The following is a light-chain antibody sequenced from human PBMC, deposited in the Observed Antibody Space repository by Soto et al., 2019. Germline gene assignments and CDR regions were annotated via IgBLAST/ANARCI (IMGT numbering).Light chain of an antibody. Sequence: DIQLTQSPSFLSASVGDRVTITCRASQGISTFLAWYQQKPGKAPKLLIYSASTLQSGVPSRFSGSGSGTDFTLTISSLQPDDFATYYCQQLNSFPRTFGQGTKVEIK. J-gene: IGKJ1*01. CDR1: QGISTF. V-gene: IGKV1-9*01. CDR3: QQLNSFPRT. CDR2: SAS.